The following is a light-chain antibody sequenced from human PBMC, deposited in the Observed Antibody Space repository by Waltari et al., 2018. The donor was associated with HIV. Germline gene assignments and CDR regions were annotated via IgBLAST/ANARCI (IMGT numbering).Light chain of an antibody. V-gene: IGLV1-44*01. CDR3: AAWDDSLTGPV. Sequence: QSVLTQPPSASGTPGQRVTISCSGSTSNIGSNTVNWYRQVPGTAPKLLIYSNNQRPSGVPDRFSGSESGTSASLGISGLQSEDEADYYCAAWDDSLTGPVFGGGTKVTVL. J-gene: IGLJ3*02. CDR2: SNN. CDR1: TSNIGSNT.